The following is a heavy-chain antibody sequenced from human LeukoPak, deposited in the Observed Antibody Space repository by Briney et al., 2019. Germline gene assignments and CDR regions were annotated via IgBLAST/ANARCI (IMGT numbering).Heavy chain of an antibody. CDR3: ARGYCSGGSCYSIRYYGMDV. CDR2: INHSGST. V-gene: IGHV4-34*08. Sequence: GSLRLSCAASGFTFSPYGMHWVRQPPGKGLEWIGEINHSGSTNYNPSLKSRVTISVDTSKNQFSLKLSSVTAADTAVYYCARGYCSGGSCYSIRYYGMDVWGQGTTVTVSS. D-gene: IGHD2-15*01. CDR1: GFTFSPYG. J-gene: IGHJ6*02.